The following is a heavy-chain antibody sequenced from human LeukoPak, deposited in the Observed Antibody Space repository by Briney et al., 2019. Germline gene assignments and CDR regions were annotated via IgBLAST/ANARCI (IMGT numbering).Heavy chain of an antibody. CDR2: ISGSGGST. Sequence: GGSLRLSCAASGFTFSSYAMSWVRQAPGKGLEWVSGISGSGGSTYYADSVKGRFTISRDNSKNALYLQMNSLRAEDTAVYYCAKVMYYYDSSGYPYFDCWGQGTLVTVSS. CDR3: AKVMYYYDSSGYPYFDC. D-gene: IGHD3-22*01. V-gene: IGHV3-23*01. J-gene: IGHJ4*02. CDR1: GFTFSSYA.